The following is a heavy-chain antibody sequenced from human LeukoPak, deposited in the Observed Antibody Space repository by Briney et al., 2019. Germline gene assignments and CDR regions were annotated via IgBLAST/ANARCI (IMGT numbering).Heavy chain of an antibody. CDR3: ASGAVVDAFDI. CDR2: IYTSGST. Sequence: SETQSLTCTVAGASISSYYWSWIRQPAGKGLEWIGRIYTSGSTNYNPSLKSRVTMSADTSKNQFSLKLSSVTAADTAVYFCASGAVVDAFDIWGKGTMVTVSS. J-gene: IGHJ3*02. D-gene: IGHD4-23*01. CDR1: GASISSYY. V-gene: IGHV4-4*07.